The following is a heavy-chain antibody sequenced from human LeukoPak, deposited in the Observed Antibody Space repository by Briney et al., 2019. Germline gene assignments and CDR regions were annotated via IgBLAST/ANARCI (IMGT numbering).Heavy chain of an antibody. CDR2: INHSGST. CDR3: ARVYPLMYYFDY. J-gene: IGHJ4*02. Sequence: SETLSLTCAVYGGSFSGYYWSWIRQPPGKGLEWIGEINHSGSTNYNPSLKSRVTISVDTSKNQFSLKLSSVTAADTAVYYCARVYPLMYYFDYWGQGTLVTVSS. CDR1: GGSFSGYY. D-gene: IGHD2-8*01. V-gene: IGHV4-34*01.